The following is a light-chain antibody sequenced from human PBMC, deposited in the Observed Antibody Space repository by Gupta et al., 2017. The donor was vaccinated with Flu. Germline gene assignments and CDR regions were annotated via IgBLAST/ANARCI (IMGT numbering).Light chain of an antibody. CDR2: WAS. J-gene: IGKJ5*01. V-gene: IGKV4-1*01. CDR1: QNVLWSSSKKNY. CDR3: QQFYSIPPT. Sequence: SQGERATINCTSSQNVLWSSSKKNYLAWYQHKSGQPPKLLISWASTRESGVPGRFSGSGSVTDFTLTISSLQPEDVAVYYCQQFYSIPPTFGQGTRLDIK.